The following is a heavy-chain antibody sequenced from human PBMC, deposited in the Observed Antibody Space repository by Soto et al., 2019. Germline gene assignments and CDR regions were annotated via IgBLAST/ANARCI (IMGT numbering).Heavy chain of an antibody. Sequence: PGESLKISCKGSGYSFTSYWIGWVRQMPGKGLEWMGIIYPGDSDTRYSPSFQGQVTISADKSISTAYLQWSSLKASDTAMYYCARLTYYYDSSGYPFDYWGQGTLVTVS. J-gene: IGHJ4*02. CDR2: IYPGDSDT. V-gene: IGHV5-51*01. D-gene: IGHD3-22*01. CDR1: GYSFTSYW. CDR3: ARLTYYYDSSGYPFDY.